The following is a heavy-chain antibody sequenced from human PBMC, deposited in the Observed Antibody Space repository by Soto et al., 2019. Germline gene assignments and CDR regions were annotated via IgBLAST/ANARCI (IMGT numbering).Heavy chain of an antibody. D-gene: IGHD6-13*01. CDR1: GGSVSSGSYY. CDR3: ARVSSRLGFDY. Sequence: QVQLQESGPGLVKPSETLSLTCTVSGGSVSSGSYYWSWIRQPPGKGLEWIGYIYYSGSTNYNPSLKSRVTISVDTSKNQFSLKLSSVTAADTAVYYCARVSSRLGFDYWGQGTLVTVSS. CDR2: IYYSGST. V-gene: IGHV4-61*01. J-gene: IGHJ4*02.